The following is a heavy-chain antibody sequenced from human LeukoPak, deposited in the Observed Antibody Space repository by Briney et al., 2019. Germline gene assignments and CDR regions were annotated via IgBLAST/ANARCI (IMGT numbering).Heavy chain of an antibody. V-gene: IGHV4-39*01. CDR2: IYYSGST. D-gene: IGHD3-3*01. CDR3: ARLTIFDPYYFDY. CDR1: GGSISSSSYY. Sequence: NPSETLSLTCTVSGGSISSSSYYWGWIRQPPGKGLEWIGSIYYSGSTYYNPSLKSRVTISVDTSKNQFSLKLSSVTAADTAVYYCARLTIFDPYYFDYWGQGTLVTVSS. J-gene: IGHJ4*02.